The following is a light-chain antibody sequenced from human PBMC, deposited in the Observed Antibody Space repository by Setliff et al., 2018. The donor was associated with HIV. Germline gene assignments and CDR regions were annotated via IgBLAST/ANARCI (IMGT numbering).Light chain of an antibody. CDR3: AAWDDSPNGYV. CDR2: SND. Sequence: QSALAQPPSASGTPGQRITISCSGSSSNIGINSVNWYQQVPGTAPKLLIYSNDQWPSGVPDRFSGSKSGTSASLAISGLQSEDGTDYYCAAWDDSPNGYVFGTGTKVTVL. J-gene: IGLJ1*01. CDR1: SSNIGINS. V-gene: IGLV1-44*01.